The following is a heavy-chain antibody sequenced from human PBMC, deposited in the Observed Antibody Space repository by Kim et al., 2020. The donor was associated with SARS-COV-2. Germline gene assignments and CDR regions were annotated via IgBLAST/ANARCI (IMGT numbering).Heavy chain of an antibody. Sequence: GGSLRLSCAASGFTFSTYTMNWVRQAPGKGLEWVSSISSSSNFIYYADSVKGRFTISRDNAKNSLYLQMNSLRAEDTAVYFCARALGIVGGNCDWGQGTLVTVSS. V-gene: IGHV3-21*01. D-gene: IGHD2-15*01. CDR3: ARALGIVGGNCD. CDR2: ISSSSNFI. J-gene: IGHJ4*02. CDR1: GFTFSTYT.